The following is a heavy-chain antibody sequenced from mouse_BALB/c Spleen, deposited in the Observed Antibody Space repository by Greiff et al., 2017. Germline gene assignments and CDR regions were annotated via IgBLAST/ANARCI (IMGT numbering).Heavy chain of an antibody. Sequence: QVQLQQSGAELVKPGTSVKLSCKASGYNFTSYWINWVKLRPGQGLEWIGDIYPGSGSTNYNEKFKSKATLTVDTSSSTAYMQLSSLASEDSALYYCARSYYGLYYYAMDYWGQGTSVTVSS. CDR2: IYPGSGST. CDR3: ARSYYGLYYYAMDY. J-gene: IGHJ4*01. V-gene: IGHV1-55*01. CDR1: GYNFTSYW. D-gene: IGHD2-12*01.